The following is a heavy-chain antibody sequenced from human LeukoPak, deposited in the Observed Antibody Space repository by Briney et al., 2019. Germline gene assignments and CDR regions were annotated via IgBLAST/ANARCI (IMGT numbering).Heavy chain of an antibody. CDR2: INHSGST. CDR3: ARAGLNGDVDY. V-gene: IGHV4-34*01. J-gene: IGHJ4*02. D-gene: IGHD4-17*01. CDR1: GGSFSGYY. Sequence: SGTLSLTCAVYGGSFSGYYWSWIRQPPGKGPEWIGEINHSGSTNYNPSLKSRVTISVDTSKNQFSLKLSSVTAADTAVYYCARAGLNGDVDYWGQGTLVTVSS.